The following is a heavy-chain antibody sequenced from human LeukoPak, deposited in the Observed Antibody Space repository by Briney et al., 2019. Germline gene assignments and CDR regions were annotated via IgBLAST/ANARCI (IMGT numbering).Heavy chain of an antibody. CDR2: ISAYNGNT. J-gene: IGHJ3*02. CDR1: GYTFTSYG. CDR3: VRVSRGSYLPGSAFDI. V-gene: IGHV1-18*01. D-gene: IGHD1-26*01. Sequence: ASVKVSCKASGYTFTSYGISWVRQAPGQGLEWMGWISAYNGNTNYAQKLQGRVTMTTDTSTSTAYMELRSLRSDDTAVYYCVRVSRGSYLPGSAFDIWGQGTMVTVSS.